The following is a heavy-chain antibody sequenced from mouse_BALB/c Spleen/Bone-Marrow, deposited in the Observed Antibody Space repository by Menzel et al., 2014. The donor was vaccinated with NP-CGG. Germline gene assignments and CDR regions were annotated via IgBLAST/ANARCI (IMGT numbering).Heavy chain of an antibody. CDR1: GFNIKDTL. V-gene: IGHV14-3*02. Sequence: EVKLVESGAELVKPGASVKLSCTGSGFNIKDTLMHWVKQRPEQGLEWVGRIDPANGNTKYDPKFQGKATITADTSSNTAYLQLTRLTSEDTAVYYCTRGEDYWGQGTTLAVSS. J-gene: IGHJ2*01. CDR2: IDPANGNT. CDR3: TRGEDY.